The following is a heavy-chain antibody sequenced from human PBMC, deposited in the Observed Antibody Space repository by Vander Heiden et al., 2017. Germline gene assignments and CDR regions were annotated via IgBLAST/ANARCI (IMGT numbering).Heavy chain of an antibody. Sequence: QITLKESGPTLVKPTQTLTLTCTFSGFSLNTSGVAVAWIRQPPGKALEWLALIYWDDDKRYSPSLKSRLTITKDTSKNQVVLTMTNVDPVDTATYYCAGRYYFDYWGQGTLVNVSS. CDR1: GFSLNTSGVA. CDR3: AGRYYFDY. CDR2: IYWDDDK. V-gene: IGHV2-5*02. J-gene: IGHJ4*02.